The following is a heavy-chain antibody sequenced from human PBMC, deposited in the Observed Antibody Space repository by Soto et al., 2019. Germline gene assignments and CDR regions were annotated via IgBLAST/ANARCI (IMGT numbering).Heavy chain of an antibody. CDR3: ARHSTVTTPWDYWTFDI. Sequence: EVQLVQSGAEVKKPGESLRISCKGSGYSFTSYWISWVRQMPGKGLEWMGRIDPSDSYTNYSPSFQGHVTISADKSISTAYLQWSSLKASDTAMYYCARHSTVTTPWDYWTFDIWGQGTMVTVSS. D-gene: IGHD4-17*01. J-gene: IGHJ3*02. V-gene: IGHV5-10-1*01. CDR1: GYSFTSYW. CDR2: IDPSDSYT.